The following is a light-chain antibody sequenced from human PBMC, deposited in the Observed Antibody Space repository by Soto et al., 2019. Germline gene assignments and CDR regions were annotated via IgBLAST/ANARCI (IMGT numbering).Light chain of an antibody. CDR2: EGS. V-gene: IGLV2-23*01. CDR1: SSDVGSYNL. J-gene: IGLJ2*01. CDR3: CSYAGSMPEVV. Sequence: QSALTQPASVSGSPGQSITISCTGTSSDVGSYNLVSWYQQHPGKAPKLMIYEGSKRPSGVSNRFSGSKSGNTASLTISGLQAEDEADYYCCSYAGSMPEVVFGGGTKLTVL.